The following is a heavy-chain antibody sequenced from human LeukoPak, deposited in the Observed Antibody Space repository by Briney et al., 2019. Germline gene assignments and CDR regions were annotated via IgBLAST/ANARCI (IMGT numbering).Heavy chain of an antibody. D-gene: IGHD3-22*01. V-gene: IGHV4-39*01. J-gene: IGHJ4*02. CDR2: VYYSGTA. CDR1: GASIRSSTYY. Sequence: PSETLSLTCTVSGASIRSSTYYWGWVRQPPGKGLEYVGSVYYSGTASYNPPLKSRLTISVDTSKNQFSLKLSSVTATDTAMYYCVRHFYYFDTSGYSNFDSWGQGSLVTVSS. CDR3: VRHFYYFDTSGYSNFDS.